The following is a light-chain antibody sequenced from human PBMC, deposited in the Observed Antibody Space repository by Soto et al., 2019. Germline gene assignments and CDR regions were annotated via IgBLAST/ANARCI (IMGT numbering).Light chain of an antibody. V-gene: IGKV3-11*01. Sequence: EIVLTQSPATLSSFPGDRVTLSCRASQSVSSYLAWYQQEPGQAPRLLIYDASNRATGIPARFSGSGSGTDFTLTISSLEPEDFAVYYCQQRSNWPPTFGQGTKVDI. CDR1: QSVSSY. CDR2: DAS. CDR3: QQRSNWPPT. J-gene: IGKJ1*01.